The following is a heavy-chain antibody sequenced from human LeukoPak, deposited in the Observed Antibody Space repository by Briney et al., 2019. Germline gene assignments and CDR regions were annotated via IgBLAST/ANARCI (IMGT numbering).Heavy chain of an antibody. J-gene: IGHJ4*02. Sequence: GASVKVSCKISGYTLTELSMHWVRQAPGKGLEWMGGFDPEDGETIYAQKFQGRVTMTEDTSTDTAYMELSSLRSEDTAVYYCATDRPRIAAAGTLYFDYWGQGTLVTVSS. D-gene: IGHD6-13*01. V-gene: IGHV1-24*01. CDR2: FDPEDGET. CDR1: GYTLTELS. CDR3: ATDRPRIAAAGTLYFDY.